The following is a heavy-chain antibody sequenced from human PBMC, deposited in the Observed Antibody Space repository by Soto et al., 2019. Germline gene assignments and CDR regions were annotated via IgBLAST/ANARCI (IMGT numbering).Heavy chain of an antibody. J-gene: IGHJ5*02. CDR2: IYYSGST. CDR1: GGSISSGGYY. V-gene: IGHV4-31*03. CDR3: ARVRYCSGGSCSPRFDP. Sequence: QVQLQESGPGLVKPSQTLSLTCTVSGGSISSGGYYWSWIRQHPGKGLEWIGYIYYSGSTYYNTSLKRRVTISVDPSKNQFSLKLSSVTAADTAVYYCARVRYCSGGSCSPRFDPWGQGTLVTVSS. D-gene: IGHD2-15*01.